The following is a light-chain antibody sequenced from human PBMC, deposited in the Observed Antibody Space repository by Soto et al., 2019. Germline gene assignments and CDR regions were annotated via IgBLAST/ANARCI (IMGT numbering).Light chain of an antibody. CDR3: SSYAGINNLGV. V-gene: IGLV2-8*01. CDR1: SSDAGGYKY. CDR2: EVN. J-gene: IGLJ1*01. Sequence: QSALTQPPSASGSPGQSVTISCTGTSSDAGGYKYVSWYQQHPGKAPKLMIFEVNKRPSGVTDRFSGSKSGNTASLTVSGLQAEDEADYYCSSYAGINNLGVFGTGTKLTVL.